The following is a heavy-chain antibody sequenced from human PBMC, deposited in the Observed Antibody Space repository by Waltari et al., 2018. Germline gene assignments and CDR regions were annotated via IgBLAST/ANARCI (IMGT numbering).Heavy chain of an antibody. Sequence: QVQLQESGPGLVKPSETLSLTCTVSGYSISSGYYWGWIRQPPGKGLEWIGSIYHSGSTYYNPSLKSRVTISVDTSKNQFSLKLSSVTAADTAVYYCARDSTVFIAAAPWYFDLWGRGTLVTVSS. D-gene: IGHD6-13*01. V-gene: IGHV4-38-2*02. J-gene: IGHJ2*01. CDR2: IYHSGST. CDR3: ARDSTVFIAAAPWYFDL. CDR1: GYSISSGYY.